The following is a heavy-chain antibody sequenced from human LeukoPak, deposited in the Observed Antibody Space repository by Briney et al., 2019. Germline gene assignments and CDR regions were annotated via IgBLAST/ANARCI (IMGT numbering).Heavy chain of an antibody. V-gene: IGHV4-34*01. J-gene: IGHJ4*02. D-gene: IGHD1-14*01. CDR1: GGSFSGYY. CDR3: ARGRTRRY. CDR2: INHSGST. Sequence: SETLSLTCAVHGGSFSGYYWSWIRQPPGKGLEWIGEINHSGSTNYYPSRKSRVTKSVDTSKNQYSLKLSSVTAADTAVYYCARGRTRRYWGEGTLVTVSS.